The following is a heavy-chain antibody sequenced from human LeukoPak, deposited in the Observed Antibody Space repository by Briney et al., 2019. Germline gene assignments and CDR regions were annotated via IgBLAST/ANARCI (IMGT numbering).Heavy chain of an antibody. Sequence: SETLSLTCTVSGGSISSYYWSWIRQPAGKGLEWIGRIYTSGSTNYNPSLKSRVTMSVDTSKNQFSLKLSSVTAADTAVYYCAKVRRTADIVVVVPPYYFDYWGQGTLVTVSS. J-gene: IGHJ4*02. CDR1: GGSISSYY. CDR2: IYTSGST. CDR3: AKVRRTADIVVVVPPYYFDY. V-gene: IGHV4-4*07. D-gene: IGHD2-2*01.